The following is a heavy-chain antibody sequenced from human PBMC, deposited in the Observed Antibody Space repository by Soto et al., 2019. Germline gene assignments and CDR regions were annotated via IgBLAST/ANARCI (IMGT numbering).Heavy chain of an antibody. CDR1: GFTFSSYA. CDR2: ISGSGGST. CDR3: AKDIGCSSTSCYPGFQH. J-gene: IGHJ1*01. D-gene: IGHD2-2*01. V-gene: IGHV3-23*01. Sequence: PGGSLRLSCAASGFTFSSYAMSWVRQAPGKGLEWVSAISGSGGSTYYADSVKGRCTISRDNSKNTLYLQMNSLRAEDTAVYYCAKDIGCSSTSCYPGFQHWGQGTLVTVSS.